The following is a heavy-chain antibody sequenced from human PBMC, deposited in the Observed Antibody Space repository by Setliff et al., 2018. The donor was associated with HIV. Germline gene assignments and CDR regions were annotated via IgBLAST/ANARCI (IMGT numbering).Heavy chain of an antibody. CDR2: INFSGST. J-gene: IGHJ4*02. V-gene: IGHV4-39*01. CDR3: ARREEYYDFRSGYYSYYFDY. D-gene: IGHD3-3*01. Sequence: PSETLSLTCTVSGGSISSSSYYWGWIRQPPGKGLEWIGSINFSGSTYYNPSLKSRVTISVDTSKNQFSLKLSSVAAADTAVYYRARREEYYDFRSGYYSYYFDYWGQGTLVTVSS. CDR1: GGSISSSSYY.